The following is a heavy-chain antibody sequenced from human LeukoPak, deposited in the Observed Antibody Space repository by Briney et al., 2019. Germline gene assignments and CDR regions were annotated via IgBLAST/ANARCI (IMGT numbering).Heavy chain of an antibody. CDR2: INPNSGGT. Sequence: ASVKVSCKASGYTFTGYYMHWVRQAPGQGLEWMGWINPNSGGTNYAQKFQGRVTMTRDTSISTAYMELSRLRSDDTAVYYCARESYDCVWGSYRPGDFDYWGQGTLVTVSS. D-gene: IGHD3-16*02. CDR1: GYTFTGYY. V-gene: IGHV1-2*02. CDR3: ARESYDCVWGSYRPGDFDY. J-gene: IGHJ4*02.